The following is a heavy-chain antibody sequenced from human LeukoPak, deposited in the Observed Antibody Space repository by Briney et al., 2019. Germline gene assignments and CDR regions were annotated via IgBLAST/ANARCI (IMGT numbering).Heavy chain of an antibody. CDR2: IYPGDSDT. D-gene: IGHD3-9*01. CDR1: GYSFTSYG. J-gene: IGHJ4*02. CDR3: ARRYYGILTGYYLFDY. V-gene: IGHV5-51*01. Sequence: GESLQISCKGSGYSFTSYGIGWARLMHGKGLEWMGIIYPGDSDTRYSPSFQGQVTISADKSISTAYVQWSSLKASDTAMYYCARRYYGILTGYYLFDYWGQGTLVTVSS.